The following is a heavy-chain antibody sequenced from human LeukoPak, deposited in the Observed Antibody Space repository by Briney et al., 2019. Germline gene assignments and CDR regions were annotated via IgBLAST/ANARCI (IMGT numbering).Heavy chain of an antibody. V-gene: IGHV3-23*01. CDR3: AKGSSVVVVTATNA. J-gene: IGHJ5*02. Sequence: GGSLRLSCAASGFTFSSYAMSWVRRAPGKGLEYVSGVSGSGGSTYYADSVKGRFTISRDNSKNTLHLQMNSLRAEDTAIYYCAKGSSVVVVTATNAWGQGILATVSS. CDR1: GFTFSSYA. D-gene: IGHD2-21*02. CDR2: VSGSGGST.